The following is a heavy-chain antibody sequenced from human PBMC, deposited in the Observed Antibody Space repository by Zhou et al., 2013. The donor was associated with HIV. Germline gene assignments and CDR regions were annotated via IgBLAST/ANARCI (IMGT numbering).Heavy chain of an antibody. CDR2: IIPIFGTA. J-gene: IGHJ4*02. Sequence: QVQLVQSGAEVQKPGSSVTVSCKASGGTFSSYAINWVRQAPGQGLEWMGGIIPIFGTANYAEKFQGRVTISADESTNTAYMELSSLRSEDTAVYYCAREPKLGIFRGSLLTAFDYWGQGTLITVSS. CDR3: AREPKLGIFRGSLLTAFDY. CDR1: GGTFSSYA. V-gene: IGHV1-69*12. D-gene: IGHD7-27*01.